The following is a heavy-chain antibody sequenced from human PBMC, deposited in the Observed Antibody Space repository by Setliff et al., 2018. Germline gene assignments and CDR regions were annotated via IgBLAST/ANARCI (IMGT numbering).Heavy chain of an antibody. CDR1: GYTFLNYD. CDR3: ARGRAHYYFSGSFMDY. J-gene: IGHJ4*02. Sequence: GASVKVSCKASGYTFLNYDIHWVRQAPGQGLEWMGWMNAGNGNTEYSQKFKGRVTLSRDTSANIAYMEWRSLTSEDTAVYYCARGRAHYYFSGSFMDYWGQGTLVTVSS. V-gene: IGHV1-3*01. D-gene: IGHD3-10*01. CDR2: MNAGNGNT.